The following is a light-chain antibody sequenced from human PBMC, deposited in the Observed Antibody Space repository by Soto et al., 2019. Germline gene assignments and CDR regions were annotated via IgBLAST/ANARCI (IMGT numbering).Light chain of an antibody. Sequence: QSVLTQPPSVSGARGQRVTISCTGSSSNIGAGHDVHWYQQPPGTAPKLLIYGNSNRPSGVPDRFSGSKSGTSASLAITGLQAEDEADYYCQFYDSRLSGRLFGGGTKLTVL. CDR3: QFYDSRLSGRL. J-gene: IGLJ2*01. CDR1: SSNIGAGHD. V-gene: IGLV1-40*01. CDR2: GNS.